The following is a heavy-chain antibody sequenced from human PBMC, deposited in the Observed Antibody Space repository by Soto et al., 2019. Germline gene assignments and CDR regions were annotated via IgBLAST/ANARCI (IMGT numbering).Heavy chain of an antibody. D-gene: IGHD3-10*01. V-gene: IGHV3-23*01. CDR1: GFTFSSYA. CDR3: ARGDSGSYSDY. Sequence: VQLLESGGGLIQPGGSLRLSCTASGFTFSSYAMSWVRQAPGKGLEWVSIISGSAGRTYYADSVKGRFTVSRDNSKNTLYLQMNSLRAEDTAVYYCARGDSGSYSDYWGQGTLVTVSS. CDR2: ISGSAGRT. J-gene: IGHJ4*02.